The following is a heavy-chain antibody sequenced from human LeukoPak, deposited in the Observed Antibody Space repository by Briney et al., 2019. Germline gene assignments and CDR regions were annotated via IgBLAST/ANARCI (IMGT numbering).Heavy chain of an antibody. CDR1: GFTFNTYW. CDR2: MNNDGRVI. V-gene: IGHV3-74*01. J-gene: IGHJ4*02. Sequence: PGGSLRLSCRVSGFTFNTYWMHWVRQAPGKGLGWVSRMNNDGRVISYADSVKGRFTISRDNAKNTLYLQMNSLRAEDTAVYYCAREFEATGFWALDYWGQGTLVTASS. D-gene: IGHD3-16*01. CDR3: AREFEATGFWALDY.